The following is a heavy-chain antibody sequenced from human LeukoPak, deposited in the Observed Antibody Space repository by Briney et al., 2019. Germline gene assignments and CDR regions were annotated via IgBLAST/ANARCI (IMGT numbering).Heavy chain of an antibody. D-gene: IGHD2-2*01. CDR2: IRYDGSNK. CDR3: AKHAAILNWFDP. V-gene: IGHV3-30*02. Sequence: PGGSLRLSCAASGFTFSSYGMHWVRQAPGRGLEWVALIRYDGSNKYYADSVKGRFTISRDNSKNTLYLQMNSLRAEDTAVYYCAKHAAILNWFDPWGQGTLVTVSS. CDR1: GFTFSSYG. J-gene: IGHJ5*02.